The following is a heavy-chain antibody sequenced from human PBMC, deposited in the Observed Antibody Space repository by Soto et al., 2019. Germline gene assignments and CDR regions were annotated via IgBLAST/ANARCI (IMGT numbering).Heavy chain of an antibody. D-gene: IGHD1-26*01. Sequence: EVQLVESGGGLVKPGGSLRLSCAASGFTFSSYSMNWVRQAPGKGLEWVSSIFISSSYIYYADPVKGRFTISRDNAKNSLYLQMNSLRADDTAVYYCARVPYGGSYWREFDYWGQGTLVTVSS. V-gene: IGHV3-21*01. CDR1: GFTFSSYS. CDR3: ARVPYGGSYWREFDY. J-gene: IGHJ4*02. CDR2: IFISSSYI.